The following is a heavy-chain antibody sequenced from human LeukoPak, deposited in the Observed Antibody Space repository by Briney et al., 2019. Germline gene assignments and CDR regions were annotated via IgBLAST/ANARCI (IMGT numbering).Heavy chain of an antibody. D-gene: IGHD2-2*02. CDR2: IYFNGDT. V-gene: IGHV4-30-4*08. J-gene: IGHJ3*02. CDR3: ARAGVVPAAINRAFDI. Sequence: SQTLSLTCIVSGGSIRSGDYYWSWIRQPPERGLEWIGYIYFNGDTYYNASLKSRLSISVDTSKNQFSLKLTSVTAADTAVYYCARAGVVPAAINRAFDIRGQGSVVTVSS. CDR1: GGSIRSGDYY.